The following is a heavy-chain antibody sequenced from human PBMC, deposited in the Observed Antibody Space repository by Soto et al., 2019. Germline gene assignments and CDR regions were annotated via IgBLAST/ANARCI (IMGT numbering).Heavy chain of an antibody. Sequence: ASVKVSCKASGYTFTGYYMHWVRQAPGQELEWMGWINPNSGGTNYAQKFQGRVTMTRDTSISTAYMELSRLRSDDTAVYYCARVDSSSWYWFDPWGQGTLVTVSS. CDR2: INPNSGGT. J-gene: IGHJ5*02. CDR3: ARVDSSSWYWFDP. V-gene: IGHV1-2*02. CDR1: GYTFTGYY. D-gene: IGHD6-13*01.